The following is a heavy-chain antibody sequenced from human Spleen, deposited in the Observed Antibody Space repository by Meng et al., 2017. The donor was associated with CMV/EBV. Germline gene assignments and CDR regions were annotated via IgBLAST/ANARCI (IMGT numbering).Heavy chain of an antibody. CDR1: GVSISSSSYC. CDR2: IYYSGST. Sequence: SETLSLTCTVSGVSISSSSYCWGWIRHPPGKGLEWIGSIYYSGSTYYNPAPKSRVTISVDTSKNQFSLKLSSVTAADTAVYYCARDKGGVVNYDPIKWGQGTLVTVSS. J-gene: IGHJ4*02. V-gene: IGHV4-39*07. CDR3: ARDKGGVVNYDPIK. D-gene: IGHD3-3*01.